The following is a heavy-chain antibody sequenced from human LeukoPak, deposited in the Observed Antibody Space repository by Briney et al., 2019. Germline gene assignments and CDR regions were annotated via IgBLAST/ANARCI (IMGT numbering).Heavy chain of an antibody. Sequence: GASVKVSCKASGGTFSSYAISWVRQAPGQGLEWMGRISVYNGNTNYAQKFQGRVTMTTDTSTSTAHMELRSLRSDDTAVYYCARQGYSGHSQGAADYWGQGTLVTVSS. CDR1: GGTFSSYA. J-gene: IGHJ4*02. CDR2: ISVYNGNT. D-gene: IGHD4-23*01. V-gene: IGHV1-18*01. CDR3: ARQGYSGHSQGAADY.